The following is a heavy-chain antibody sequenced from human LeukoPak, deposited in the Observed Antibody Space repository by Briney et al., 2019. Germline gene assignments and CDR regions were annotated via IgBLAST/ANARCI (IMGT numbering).Heavy chain of an antibody. D-gene: IGHD3-9*01. J-gene: IGHJ3*02. Sequence: SVKVSCKTSGGTFSIYAINWVRQAPGRALEWLGGITPVLGTSNYAQRFQGRVTIIADESTSTAYMELSSLRSEDTAVYYCARGLVTKFVTWGQGTMVTVSS. CDR3: ARGLVTKFVT. CDR2: ITPVLGTS. CDR1: GGTFSIYA. V-gene: IGHV1-69*13.